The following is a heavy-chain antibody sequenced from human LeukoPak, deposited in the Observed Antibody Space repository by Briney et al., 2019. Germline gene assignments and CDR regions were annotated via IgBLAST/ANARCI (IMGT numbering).Heavy chain of an antibody. V-gene: IGHV4-39*07. D-gene: IGHD4-23*01. Sequence: PSETLSLTCTVSGGSISSSSYYWGWIRQPPGKGLEWIGSIYHSGSTYYNPSLKSRVTISVDTSKNQFSLKLSSVTAADTAVYYCARTFNSFSYYYYMDVWGKGTTVTISS. CDR1: GGSISSSSYY. CDR3: ARTFNSFSYYYYMDV. J-gene: IGHJ6*03. CDR2: IYHSGST.